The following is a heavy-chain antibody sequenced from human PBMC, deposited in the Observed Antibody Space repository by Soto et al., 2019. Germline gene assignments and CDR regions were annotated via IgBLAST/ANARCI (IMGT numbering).Heavy chain of an antibody. Sequence: ASVKVSCKASGGTFSSYAISWVRQAPGQGLEWMGGIIPIFGTANYAQKFQGRVTITADESTSTTYMELSSLRSEDTAVYYFARSENFISSPPPYLWFDPWGQGTLVTVSS. D-gene: IGHD6-6*01. J-gene: IGHJ5*02. V-gene: IGHV1-69*13. CDR1: GGTFSSYA. CDR3: ARSENFISSPPPYLWFDP. CDR2: IIPIFGTA.